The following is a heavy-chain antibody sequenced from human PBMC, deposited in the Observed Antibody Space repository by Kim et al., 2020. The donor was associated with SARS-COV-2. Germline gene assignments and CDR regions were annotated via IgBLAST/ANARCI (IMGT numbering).Heavy chain of an antibody. J-gene: IGHJ4*02. Sequence: YADSVKGRFTISRDNSKNTLYLQMNSLRAEDTAVYYCAKESSTWNDVLDYWGQGTLVTVSS. V-gene: IGHV3-23*01. CDR3: AKESSTWNDVLDY. D-gene: IGHD1-1*01.